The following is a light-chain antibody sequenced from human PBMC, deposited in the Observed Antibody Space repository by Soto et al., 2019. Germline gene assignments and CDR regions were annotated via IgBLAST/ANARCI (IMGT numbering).Light chain of an antibody. CDR1: QGISSY. V-gene: IGKV1-8*01. Sequence: AIRMTQSPSSFSASTGDRVTITCRASQGISSYLAWYQQKPGKAPKLLIYAASTLQSGVPSRFSGSGSGTDFTLTISCLQPEDFATYYCQQYYSYPRTFGKGTKVEIK. CDR3: QQYYSYPRT. CDR2: AAS. J-gene: IGKJ1*01.